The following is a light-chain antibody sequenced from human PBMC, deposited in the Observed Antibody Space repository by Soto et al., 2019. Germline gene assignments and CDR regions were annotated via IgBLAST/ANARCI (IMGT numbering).Light chain of an antibody. J-gene: IGKJ1*01. CDR3: QQYTNYWT. CDR1: QSISYW. Sequence: DIQMTQSPSTLSASVGDRVNITCRASQSISYWLAWYQQKQGKAPNLLIYKASSLESGVPSRFSGSGSGTEFTLTISILQPDDFATYYCQQYTNYWTFGQGTKVEIK. V-gene: IGKV1-5*03. CDR2: KAS.